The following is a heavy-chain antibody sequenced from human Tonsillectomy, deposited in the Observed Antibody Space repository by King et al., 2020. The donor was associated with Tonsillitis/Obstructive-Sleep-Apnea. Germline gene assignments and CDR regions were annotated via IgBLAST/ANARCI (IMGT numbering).Heavy chain of an antibody. CDR2: IYPGDSDT. CDR3: ARHVGYYDSSGYYPIDFDY. CDR1: GYSFTSYW. V-gene: IGHV5-51*01. Sequence: QLVQSGAEVKKPGESLKISCKGSGYSFTSYWIGWVRQMPGKGLEWMGIIYPGDSDTRYSPSFQGQVTISADKSISTAYLQWSSLKASDTAMYYCARHVGYYDSSGYYPIDFDYWGQGTLVTVSS. J-gene: IGHJ4*02. D-gene: IGHD3-22*01.